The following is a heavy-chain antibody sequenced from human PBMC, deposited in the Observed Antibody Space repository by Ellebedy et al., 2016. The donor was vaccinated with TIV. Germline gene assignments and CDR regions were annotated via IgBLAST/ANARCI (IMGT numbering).Heavy chain of an antibody. CDR3: ARRTSGGIDS. V-gene: IGHV4-34*01. CDR1: GESFSGHY. J-gene: IGHJ4*02. Sequence: SETLSLXXAVYGESFSGHYWSWIRQSSGKGLGWIGEISHNGSPNYNPSFKSRVVMSVDTSKNQFSLKFTSMTAADTASYYCARRTSGGIDSWGQGMLVTVSS. CDR2: ISHNGSP. D-gene: IGHD3/OR15-3a*01.